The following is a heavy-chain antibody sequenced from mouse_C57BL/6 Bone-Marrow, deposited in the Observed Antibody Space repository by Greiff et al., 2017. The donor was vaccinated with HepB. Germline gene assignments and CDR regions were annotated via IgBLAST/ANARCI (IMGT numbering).Heavy chain of an antibody. CDR1: GYAFSSSW. Sequence: QVQLKESGPELVKPGASVKISCKASGYAFSSSWMNWVKQRPGKGLEWIGRIYPGDGDTNYNGKFKGKATLTADKSSSTAYLQLSSLTSEDSAVYCCARGSSADWFAYWGQGTPVTVSA. CDR3: ARGSSADWFAY. J-gene: IGHJ3*01. V-gene: IGHV1-82*01. CDR2: IYPGDGDT.